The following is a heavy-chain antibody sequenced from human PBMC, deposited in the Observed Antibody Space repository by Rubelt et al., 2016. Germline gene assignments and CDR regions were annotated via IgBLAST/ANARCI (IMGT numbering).Heavy chain of an antibody. Sequence: QVQLQESGPGLVKPSETLSLTCTVSGGSISSYYWSWIRQPPGKGLEWIGYIYYSGSSSYNPSLKSRVTISVDTAKNQVSQERGAVTGGDTAVYYWARGGGLLPDWGPGTLVTVSS. CDR3: ARGGGLLPD. J-gene: IGHJ4*02. D-gene: IGHD1-26*01. CDR2: IYYSGSS. V-gene: IGHV4-59*01. CDR1: GGSISSYY.